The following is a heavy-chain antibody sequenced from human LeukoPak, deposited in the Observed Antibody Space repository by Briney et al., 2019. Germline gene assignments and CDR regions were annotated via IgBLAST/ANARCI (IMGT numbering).Heavy chain of an antibody. V-gene: IGHV3-21*01. CDR3: ARALRGYYYYGMDV. Sequence: GGSLRLSCAASGFTFSSSAMNWVRQAPGKGLEWVSSINNVASHIYYAHSVKGRFTISRDNAKNSLYLQMNSLSDEDTAVYYCARALRGYYYYGMDVWGQGTTVTVSS. CDR1: GFTFSSSA. CDR2: INNVASHI. J-gene: IGHJ6*02.